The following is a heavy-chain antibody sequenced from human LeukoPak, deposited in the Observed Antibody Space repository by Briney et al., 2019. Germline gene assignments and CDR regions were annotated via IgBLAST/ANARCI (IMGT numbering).Heavy chain of an antibody. CDR3: IVFGDSNH. Sequence: PGGSLRLSCAASGFSVSSSYMNWVRQAPGKGLEWVSIIYRDGSTYYADYVKGRFTISRDTSKNTLYLQINSLRVEDTAVYYCIVFGDSNHWGQGTLVTVSS. CDR1: GFSVSSSY. J-gene: IGHJ5*02. V-gene: IGHV3-53*01. D-gene: IGHD4-17*01. CDR2: IYRDGST.